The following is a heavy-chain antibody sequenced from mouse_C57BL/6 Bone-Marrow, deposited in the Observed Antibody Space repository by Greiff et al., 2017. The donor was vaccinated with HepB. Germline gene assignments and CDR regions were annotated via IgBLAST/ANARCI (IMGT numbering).Heavy chain of an antibody. J-gene: IGHJ4*01. D-gene: IGHD2-2*01. CDR1: GFSLTSYG. CDR3: ARNTMVTTVYYAMDY. CDR2: IWSGGST. V-gene: IGHV2-2*01. Sequence: QVQLKESGPGLVQPSQSLSITCTVSGFSLTSYGVHWVRQSPGKGLEWLGVIWSGGSTDYNAAFISRLSISKDNSKSQVFFKMNSLQADDTAIYYCARNTMVTTVYYAMDYWGQGTSVTVSS.